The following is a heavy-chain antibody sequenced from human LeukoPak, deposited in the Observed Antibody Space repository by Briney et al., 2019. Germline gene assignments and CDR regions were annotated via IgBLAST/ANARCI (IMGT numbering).Heavy chain of an antibody. CDR2: INTDGSST. CDR1: GFIFSSYW. J-gene: IGHJ3*02. V-gene: IGHV3-74*01. CDR3: ARDSGNYLDAFDI. Sequence: GGSLRLSCAASGFIFSSYWMHWVRHAPGKGLVWVSRINTDGSSTSYADSVKGRFTISRDNAKNTLYLQMNSLRAEDTAVYYCARDSGNYLDAFDIWGQGTMVTVSS. D-gene: IGHD1-7*01.